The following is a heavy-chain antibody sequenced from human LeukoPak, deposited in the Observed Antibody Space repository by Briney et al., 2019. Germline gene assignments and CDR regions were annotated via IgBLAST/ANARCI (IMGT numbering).Heavy chain of an antibody. CDR3: ARGGWFGELNN. V-gene: IGHV4-34*01. CDR1: GGSFSGYY. CDR2: INHSGST. D-gene: IGHD3-10*01. Sequence: SETLSLTCAVSGGSFSGYYWSWIRQPPGKGLEWIGEINHSGSTNYNPSLKSRVTISVDTSKNQFSLKLSSVTAADTAVYYCARGGWFGELNNWGQGTLVTVSS. J-gene: IGHJ4*02.